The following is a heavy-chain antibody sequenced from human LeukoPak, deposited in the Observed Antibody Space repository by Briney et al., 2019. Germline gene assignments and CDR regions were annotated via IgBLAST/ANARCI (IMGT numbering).Heavy chain of an antibody. D-gene: IGHD3-9*01. CDR2: IYYSGST. CDR1: GGSISSYY. V-gene: IGHV4-59*01. Sequence: SETLSLTCSVSGGSISSYYWSWIRQPPGKGLEWIGYIYYSGSTNYNPSLKSRVTISVDTSKNQFSLKLSSVTAADTAVYYCARGEYYDILTGYYTYYFDYWGQGTLVTVSS. J-gene: IGHJ4*02. CDR3: ARGEYYDILTGYYTYYFDY.